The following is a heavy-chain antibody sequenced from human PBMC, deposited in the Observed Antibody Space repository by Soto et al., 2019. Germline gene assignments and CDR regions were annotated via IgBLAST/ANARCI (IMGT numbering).Heavy chain of an antibody. J-gene: IGHJ4*02. CDR2: IYYSGST. Sequence: QLQLQESGIGLVKPSETLSLICTVSGGSIASSLYYWGWVRQSPGKGLEWIESIYYSGSTHYNPSLKSRVTVSVDTSKNQFSLKLTSVTAADTAVYFCVSHRNYIVVSGSFFDYWSQGTLVTVSS. CDR3: VSHRNYIVVSGSFFDY. D-gene: IGHD6-19*01. V-gene: IGHV4-39*01. CDR1: GGSIASSLYY.